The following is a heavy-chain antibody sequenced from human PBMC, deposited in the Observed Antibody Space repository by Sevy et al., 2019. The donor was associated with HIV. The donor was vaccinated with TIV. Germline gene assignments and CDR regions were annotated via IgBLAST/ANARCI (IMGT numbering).Heavy chain of an antibody. Sequence: GGSLRLSCAASGFTFSNAWMSWVRQAPGKGLEWVGRIKSKTDGGTTDYAAPVKGRFTISRDDSKNTLYLQMNILKTEDTAVYYCTTDQAVTYYDILTGYYKDDAFDIWGQGTMVTVSS. CDR1: GFTFSNAW. D-gene: IGHD3-9*01. CDR2: IKSKTDGGTT. J-gene: IGHJ3*02. V-gene: IGHV3-15*01. CDR3: TTDQAVTYYDILTGYYKDDAFDI.